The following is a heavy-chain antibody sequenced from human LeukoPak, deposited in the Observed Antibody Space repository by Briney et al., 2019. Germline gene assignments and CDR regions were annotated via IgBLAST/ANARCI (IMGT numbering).Heavy chain of an antibody. D-gene: IGHD5-18*01. Sequence: SVKVSCKASGYTFTSYGISWVRQAPGQGLEWMGRIIPILGIANYAQKFQGRVTITADKSTSTAYMELSSLRSEDTAVYYCARGRIRGYSYGFSDYWGQGTLVTVSS. CDR2: IIPILGIA. CDR1: GYTFTSYG. J-gene: IGHJ4*02. V-gene: IGHV1-69*04. CDR3: ARGRIRGYSYGFSDY.